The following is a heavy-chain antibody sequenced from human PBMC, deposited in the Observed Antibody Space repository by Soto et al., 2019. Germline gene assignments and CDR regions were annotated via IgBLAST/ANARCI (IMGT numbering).Heavy chain of an antibody. J-gene: IGHJ2*01. CDR1: GFTFSSYG. CDR3: ARDYRWELGAGWYFDL. V-gene: IGHV3-33*01. CDR2: IWYDGSNK. Sequence: QVQLVESGGGVVQPGRSLRLSCAASGFTFSSYGMHWVRQAPGKGLEWVAVIWYDGSNKYYADSVKGRFTISRDNSKNTLYLQMNSLRAEDTAVYYWARDYRWELGAGWYFDLWGRGTLVTVSS. D-gene: IGHD1-26*01.